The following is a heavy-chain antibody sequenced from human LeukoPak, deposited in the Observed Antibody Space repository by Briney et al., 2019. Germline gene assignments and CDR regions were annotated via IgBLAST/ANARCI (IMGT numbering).Heavy chain of an antibody. J-gene: IGHJ4*02. CDR2: INPNSGGT. D-gene: IGHD6-6*01. CDR1: GYTFTGYY. Sequence: GASVKVSCKASGYTFTGYYMHWVRQAPGQGLEWMGWINPNSGGTNYAQKFQGRVTMTRDTSISTAYMELSRLRSDDTAVYYCARAGDGEYSSSSEAFDYWGQGTLVTVSS. CDR3: ARAGDGEYSSSSEAFDY. V-gene: IGHV1-2*02.